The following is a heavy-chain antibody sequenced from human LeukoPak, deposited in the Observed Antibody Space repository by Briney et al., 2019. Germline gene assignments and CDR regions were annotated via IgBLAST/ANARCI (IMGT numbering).Heavy chain of an antibody. J-gene: IGHJ4*02. D-gene: IGHD1-26*01. CDR2: IYYSGST. V-gene: IGHV4-39*07. Sequence: SETLSLTCTVSGGSISSSSYYWGWIRQPPGKGLEWIGSIYYSGSTYYNPSLKSRVTISVDTSKNQFSLKLSSVTAADTAVYYCARDGLNSGTDYWGQGTLVTVSS. CDR1: GGSISSSSYY. CDR3: ARDGLNSGTDY.